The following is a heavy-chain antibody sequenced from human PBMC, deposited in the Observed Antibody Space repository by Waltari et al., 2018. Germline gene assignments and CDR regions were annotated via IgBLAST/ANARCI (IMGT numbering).Heavy chain of an antibody. J-gene: IGHJ3*02. V-gene: IGHV4-38-2*01. CDR2: IYHSGST. Sequence: QVQLQESGPGLVKPSETLSLTCAVSGYSISSGYYWGWLRQPPGKGLEWIGSIYHSGSTNYNPSLKRRVTISVDTSKNQFSLKLSSVTAADTAVYYCARTSGWYVDAFDIWGQGTMVTVSS. CDR3: ARTSGWYVDAFDI. D-gene: IGHD6-19*01. CDR1: GYSISSGYY.